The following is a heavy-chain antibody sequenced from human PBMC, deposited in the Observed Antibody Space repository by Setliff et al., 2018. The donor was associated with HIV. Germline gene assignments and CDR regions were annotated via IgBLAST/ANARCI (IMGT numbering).Heavy chain of an antibody. Sequence: PSETLSLTCTVPGGSISTFYWSWIRQPPGKGLEWIGYIYYSGRTNYNPSLDSRVTMSVDTSKNQFSLKLSSVTAADTAVYYCARDVGEQLDVWGKGTTVTVSS. CDR1: GGSISTFY. V-gene: IGHV4-59*01. CDR2: IYYSGRT. CDR3: ARDVGEQLDV. J-gene: IGHJ6*04.